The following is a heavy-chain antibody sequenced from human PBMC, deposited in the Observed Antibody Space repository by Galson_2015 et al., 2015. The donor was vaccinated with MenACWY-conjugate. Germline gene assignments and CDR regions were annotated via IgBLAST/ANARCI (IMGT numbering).Heavy chain of an antibody. CDR2: ITGTSTYI. D-gene: IGHD2/OR15-2a*01. CDR3: ARGANIYFYSMDV. Sequence: SLRLSCAASGFSFTTSGMTWVRQAQGKGLEWVSSITGTSTYIHYADSVKGRFTISRDNARNSVSLQMNGLRAEDTAVYYCARGANIYFYSMDVWGKGTTVIVSS. V-gene: IGHV3-21*04. J-gene: IGHJ6*03. CDR1: GFSFTTSG.